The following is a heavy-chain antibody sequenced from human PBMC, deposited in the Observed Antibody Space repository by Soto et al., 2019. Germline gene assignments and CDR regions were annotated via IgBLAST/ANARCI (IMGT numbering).Heavy chain of an antibody. CDR3: AKDHDEDFGFDLDYMNY. CDR1: GFNFDDYA. D-gene: IGHD5-12*01. Sequence: EVQLVESGGGLVQPGRSLRLSCAASGFNFDDYAMHWVRQAPGKNMAWVSGISWEGGSVGYADSVKGRFTSSRDNAKNSLYLEMNDLRSEDTALYYCAKDHDEDFGFDLDYMNYWGQGNLVTVSS. CDR2: ISWEGGSV. J-gene: IGHJ4*02. V-gene: IGHV3-9*01.